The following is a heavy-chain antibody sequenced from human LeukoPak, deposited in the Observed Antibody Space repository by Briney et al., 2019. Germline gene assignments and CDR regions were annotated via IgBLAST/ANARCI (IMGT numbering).Heavy chain of an antibody. D-gene: IGHD3-10*01. CDR3: ARGQVTMVRGVIRSFDY. CDR2: INHSGST. Sequence: PSETLSLTCAVYGGSFSGYYWSWIRQPPGKGLEWIGEINHSGSTNYNPSLKSRVTISVDTSKNQFSLKLSSVTAADTAVYYCARGQVTMVRGVIRSFDYWGQGTLVTVSS. J-gene: IGHJ4*02. V-gene: IGHV4-34*01. CDR1: GGSFSGYY.